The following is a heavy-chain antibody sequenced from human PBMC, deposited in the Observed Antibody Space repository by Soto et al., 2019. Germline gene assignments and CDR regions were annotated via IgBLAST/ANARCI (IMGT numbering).Heavy chain of an antibody. Sequence: SVKVSCKASGGTFSSYAISWVRQAPGQGLEWMGGIIPIFGTANYAQKFQGRVTITADESTSTAYMELSSLRSEDTAVYYCAGDSHYGGNRYFDYWGQGTLVTVSS. J-gene: IGHJ4*02. CDR2: IIPIFGTA. CDR3: AGDSHYGGNRYFDY. CDR1: GGTFSSYA. V-gene: IGHV1-69*13. D-gene: IGHD4-17*01.